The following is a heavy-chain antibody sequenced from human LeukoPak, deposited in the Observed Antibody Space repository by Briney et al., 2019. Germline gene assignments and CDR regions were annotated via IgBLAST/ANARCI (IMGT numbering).Heavy chain of an antibody. V-gene: IGHV1-2*02. CDR2: VNPKSGRT. D-gene: IGHD6-25*01. CDR1: GGTFSSYA. CDR3: ARVSAALGTRYMDV. J-gene: IGHJ6*03. Sequence: GSSVKVSCKASGGTFSSYAISWVRQAPGQGLEWMGWVNPKSGRTNYAQQFQGRVTMTSDTSMNTVYMEMSGLRSDDTAVFYCARVSAALGTRYMDVWGNGTTVIVSS.